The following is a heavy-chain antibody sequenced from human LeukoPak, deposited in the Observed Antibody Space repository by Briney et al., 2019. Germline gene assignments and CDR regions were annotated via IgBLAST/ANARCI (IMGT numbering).Heavy chain of an antibody. D-gene: IGHD1-26*01. CDR2: ISGSGGAT. J-gene: IGHJ4*02. Sequence: PGGSLRLSCAASGFTFSSYPMNWVRQAPGKGLEWVAVISGSGGATFYGDSVRGRLTISRDNSRDTLYLQMSSLRPEDTAVYYCGKYIQTAVGANDYWGQGTLVAVSS. CDR3: GKYIQTAVGANDY. V-gene: IGHV3-23*01. CDR1: GFTFSSYP.